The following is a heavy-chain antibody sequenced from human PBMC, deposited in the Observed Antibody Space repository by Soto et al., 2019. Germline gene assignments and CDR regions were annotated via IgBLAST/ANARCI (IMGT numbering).Heavy chain of an antibody. V-gene: IGHV1-8*01. D-gene: IGHD3-16*01. Sequence: QVLLVQSGAEVKKPGASVKVSCKASGYTFTSYDINWVRQATGQGLEWMGWMNPNSGNTGYAQKFQGRVTMTRNTSIXXXXXXXXXXXXXXXXXXXXXREGVRGMDVWGQGTTVTVS. J-gene: IGHJ6*02. CDR3: XREGVRGMDV. CDR1: GYTFTSYD. CDR2: MNPNSGNT.